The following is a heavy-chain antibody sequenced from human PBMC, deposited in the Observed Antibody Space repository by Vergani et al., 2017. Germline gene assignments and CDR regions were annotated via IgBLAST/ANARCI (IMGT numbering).Heavy chain of an antibody. CDR3: VRARWSGPCFMSNLFDS. V-gene: IGHV3-74*01. J-gene: IGHJ5*01. Sequence: EVQLVESGGGLIHPGGSLRLSCEGSGFSFSGYWMHWVRQSPEKGLVWVSRIKSDGSITNYADSVKGRFTISRDNAKNTLYLEMNSLRGDDTAIYYCVRARWSGPCFMSNLFDSWGQGTLVTVSS. CDR1: GFSFSGYW. CDR2: IKSDGSIT. D-gene: IGHD3-3*01.